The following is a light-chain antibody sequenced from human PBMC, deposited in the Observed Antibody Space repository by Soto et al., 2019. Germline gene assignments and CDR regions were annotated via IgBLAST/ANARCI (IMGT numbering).Light chain of an antibody. V-gene: IGKV1-5*03. CDR3: QQYNSYSPT. CDR1: QSISTW. Sequence: DIHMTQSPSTLSSSLGDRVTITFLASQSISTWLAWYQQEPGKAPKLLIHKASSLQSGVPSRFSGSGSGTDFTLTISSLHPDDFATYYCQQYNSYSPTFGQGTKVDI. J-gene: IGKJ1*01. CDR2: KAS.